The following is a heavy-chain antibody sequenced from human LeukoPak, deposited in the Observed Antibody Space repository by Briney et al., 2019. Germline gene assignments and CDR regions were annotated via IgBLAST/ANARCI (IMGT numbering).Heavy chain of an antibody. CDR3: ARESGQLPPLGMDV. CDR1: GFTFSSYA. D-gene: IGHD2-2*01. V-gene: IGHV3-30-3*01. Sequence: GRSLRLSCAASGFTFSSYAMHWVRQAPGKGLEWVAVISYDGSNKYYADSVKGRFTISRDNSKNTLYLQMNSLRAEDTAVYYCARESGQLPPLGMDVWGQGTTVTVSS. J-gene: IGHJ6*02. CDR2: ISYDGSNK.